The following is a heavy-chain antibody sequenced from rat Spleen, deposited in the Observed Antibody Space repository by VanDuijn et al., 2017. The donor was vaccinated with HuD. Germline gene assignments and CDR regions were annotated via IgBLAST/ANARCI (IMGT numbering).Heavy chain of an antibody. CDR3: ARPGRNYGGLTH. CDR2: ISSGGST. CDR1: GFSLTSYG. J-gene: IGHJ3*01. Sequence: QVQLKESGPDLVQPSQTLSLTCTVSGFSLTSYGVSWVRQPPGKGLEWIAAISSGGSTNYNSVPNPRLSISRDTSKSQVFLKMNSLQTEDTAMYFCARPGRNYGGLTHWGQGTLVTVSS. V-gene: IGHV2S8*01. D-gene: IGHD1-11*01.